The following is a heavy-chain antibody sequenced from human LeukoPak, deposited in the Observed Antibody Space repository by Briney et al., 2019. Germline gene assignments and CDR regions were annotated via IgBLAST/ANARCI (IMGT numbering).Heavy chain of an antibody. CDR2: ISSSSSTI. CDR1: GFTFSSYS. V-gene: IGHV3-48*01. J-gene: IGHJ4*02. CDR3: ARKTPADY. Sequence: GGSLGLSCAASGFTFSSYSMNWVRQAPGKGLEWVSYISSSSSTIYYADSVKGRFTISRDNAKNSLYLQMNSLRAEDTAVYYCARKTPADYWGQGTLVTVSS.